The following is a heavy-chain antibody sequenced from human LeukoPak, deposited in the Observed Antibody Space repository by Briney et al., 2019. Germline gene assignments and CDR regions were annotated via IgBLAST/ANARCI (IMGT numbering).Heavy chain of an antibody. CDR3: TRPARISMIVGDLGYFHY. Sequence: GGSLRLSCAASGFTVSSNYMSWVRQAPGKGLEWVGRIRNKANSYTTEYAASVKGRFTISRDDSKSIAYLQMNSLKTEDTAMYYCTRPARISMIVGDLGYFHYWGQGTLVTVSS. CDR2: IRNKANSYTT. D-gene: IGHD3-22*01. CDR1: GFTVSSNY. J-gene: IGHJ4*02. V-gene: IGHV3-72*01.